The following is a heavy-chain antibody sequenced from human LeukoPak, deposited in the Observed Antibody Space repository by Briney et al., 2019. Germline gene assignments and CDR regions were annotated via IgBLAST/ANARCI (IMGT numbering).Heavy chain of an antibody. CDR2: INHSGST. D-gene: IGHD3-22*01. V-gene: IGHV4-34*01. CDR3: ARGSSSGLTY. Sequence: PSETLSLTCTVSGGSISSYYWSWIRQPPGKGLEWIGEINHSGSTNYNPSLKSRVTISVDTSKNQFSLKLSSVTAADTAVYYCARGSSSGLTYWGQGTLVTVSS. J-gene: IGHJ4*02. CDR1: GGSISSYY.